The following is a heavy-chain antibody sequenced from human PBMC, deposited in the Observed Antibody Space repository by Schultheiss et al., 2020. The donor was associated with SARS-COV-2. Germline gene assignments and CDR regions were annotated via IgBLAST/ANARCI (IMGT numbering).Heavy chain of an antibody. V-gene: IGHV4-31*03. D-gene: IGHD1-26*01. CDR1: GGSISSGGYY. CDR3: ARDRGSYYSWYFDL. J-gene: IGHJ2*01. Sequence: SETLSLTCTVSGGSISSGGYYWSWIRQHPGKGLEWIGYIYHSGSTYYNPSLKSRVTISVDTSKNQFSLKLSSVTAADTAVYYCARDRGSYYSWYFDLWGRGTLVTVSS. CDR2: IYHSGST.